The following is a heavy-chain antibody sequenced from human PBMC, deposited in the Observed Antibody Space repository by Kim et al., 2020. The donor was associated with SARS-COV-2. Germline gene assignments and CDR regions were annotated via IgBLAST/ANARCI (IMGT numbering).Heavy chain of an antibody. D-gene: IGHD3-22*01. CDR3: TTNWIVVSAFDY. V-gene: IGHV3-15*01. J-gene: IGHJ4*02. Sequence: DDAAPVKGRFTISRDDSKNTLYLQMNSLKTEDTAVYYCTTNWIVVSAFDYWGQGTLVTVSS.